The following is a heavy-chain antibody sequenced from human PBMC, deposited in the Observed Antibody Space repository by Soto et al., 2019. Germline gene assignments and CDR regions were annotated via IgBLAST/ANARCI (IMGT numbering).Heavy chain of an antibody. D-gene: IGHD4-17*01. J-gene: IGHJ4*02. V-gene: IGHV4-30-4*01. CDR2: IHYSGST. CDR3: ARVYGDFTSVDY. Sequence: PSETLSLTCTVSGGSIGSGDYYWSWIRQPPGKGPQWIGHIHYSGSTYYKPSLKTRLTISVDTSKNQFSLKLNSVTAADTAVYYCARVYGDFTSVDYWGQGTLVTVSS. CDR1: GGSIGSGDYY.